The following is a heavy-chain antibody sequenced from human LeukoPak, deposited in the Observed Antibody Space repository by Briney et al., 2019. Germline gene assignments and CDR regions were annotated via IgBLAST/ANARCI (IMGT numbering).Heavy chain of an antibody. J-gene: IGHJ4*02. CDR1: GFSFSNYW. V-gene: IGHV3-74*01. D-gene: IGHD3-22*01. CDR2: INSDGSST. Sequence: PGGSLRLSCAASGFSFSNYWMHWVRQAPGKGLVWVSRINSDGSSTGYADSVKGRFTISRDNAKNTLYVQMNSLRAEDTAVYYCARGYYYDSGGLDYWGQGTLVAVSS. CDR3: ARGYYYDSGGLDY.